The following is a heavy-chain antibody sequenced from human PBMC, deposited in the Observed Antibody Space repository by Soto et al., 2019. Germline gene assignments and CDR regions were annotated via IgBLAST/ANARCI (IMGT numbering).Heavy chain of an antibody. CDR2: IIPIFGTA. D-gene: IGHD2-2*01. Sequence: QVQLVQSGAEVKKPGSSVKVSCKASGGTFSSYALSWVRQAPGQGLAWMGGIIPIFGTANYAQKFQGRVTITADESTSTASMELSSLRSEDTAVYYCARHVPAAGYFYGMDVWGQGTTVTVSS. J-gene: IGHJ6*02. V-gene: IGHV1-69*12. CDR3: ARHVPAAGYFYGMDV. CDR1: GGTFSSYA.